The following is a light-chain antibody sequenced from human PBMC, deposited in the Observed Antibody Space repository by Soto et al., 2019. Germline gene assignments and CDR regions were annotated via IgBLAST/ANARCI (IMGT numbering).Light chain of an antibody. CDR2: KAS. CDR3: XQYNSFIWT. J-gene: IGKJ1*01. CDR1: QSISSW. Sequence: DIQMTQSPSTLSASVGDRVTIICRASQSISSWLAWYQQKAGKAPKLLISKASNLDSGVPSRFSGSGSGTEFNLTISSLQPEDFATYYCXQYNSFIWTFGQGTKVDIK. V-gene: IGKV1-5*03.